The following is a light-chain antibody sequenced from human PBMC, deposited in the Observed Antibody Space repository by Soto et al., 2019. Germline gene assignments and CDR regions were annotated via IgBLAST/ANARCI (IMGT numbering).Light chain of an antibody. CDR1: QSVINN. J-gene: IGKJ1*01. CDR2: AAS. CDR3: QQYKEWPPWT. V-gene: IGKV3-15*01. Sequence: EIVMTQSPATLSVSPGERATLSCRASQSVINNLAWYQQKPGQAPRLLIYAASARATGIPARFSGSGSGTEFNLNISSLQSEDFAIYYCQQYKEWPPWTFGQGTKVEIK.